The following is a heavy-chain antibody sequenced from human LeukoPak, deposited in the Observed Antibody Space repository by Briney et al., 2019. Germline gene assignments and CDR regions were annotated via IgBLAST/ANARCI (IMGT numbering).Heavy chain of an antibody. D-gene: IGHD1-26*01. CDR2: INSDGSSK. J-gene: IGHJ4*02. V-gene: IGHV3-74*01. Sequence: PGGSLRLSCAASGFTFSSYWMYWGRQVPGKGLVWVSRINSDGSSKSYADSVKGRFTISRDNAKNTLYLQMESLRVEDTAVYYCARDPYSGSSLDYWGQGTLVTVSS. CDR3: ARDPYSGSSLDY. CDR1: GFTFSSYW.